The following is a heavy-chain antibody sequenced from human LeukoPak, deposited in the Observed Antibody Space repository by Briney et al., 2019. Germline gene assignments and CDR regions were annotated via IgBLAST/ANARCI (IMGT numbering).Heavy chain of an antibody. CDR3: ARGGDYGDYFVY. V-gene: IGHV4-31*03. D-gene: IGHD4-17*01. CDR1: GWSLSRGGYY. J-gene: IGHJ4*02. CDR2: IYHSGSA. Sequence: SETLSLTCSVFGWSLSRGGYYWNWIRQQPGQGLEWLGYIYHSGSARYNPSFKSRLNMSVDMSRNQFSLNLSSVTTADTAVYYCARGGDYGDYFVYWGQGTLVSVSS.